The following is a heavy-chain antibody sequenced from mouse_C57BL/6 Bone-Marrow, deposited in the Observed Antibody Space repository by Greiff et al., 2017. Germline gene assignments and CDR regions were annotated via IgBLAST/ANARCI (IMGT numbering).Heavy chain of an antibody. CDR1: GYTFTTYP. CDR2: FHTYNDDT. V-gene: IGHV1-47*01. CDR3: ARSSTFVYYFDD. D-gene: IGHD5-1*01. J-gene: IGHJ2*01. Sequence: QVQLQQSGAELVKPGASVKLSCKASGYTFTTYPIEWMKQNTGTSLEWIGNFHTYNDDTKYNEKFKGKATLTVEKSSHTVYLELSRVTSDDASGYYCARSSTFVYYFDDWGKGTTLTVSS.